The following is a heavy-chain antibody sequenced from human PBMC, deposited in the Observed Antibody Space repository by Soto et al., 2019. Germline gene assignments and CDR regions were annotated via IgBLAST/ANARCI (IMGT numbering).Heavy chain of an antibody. CDR3: ARTPHYYESSGYCDY. V-gene: IGHV1-18*04. CDR2: ISAYNGNT. Sequence: QVQLVQSGAEVKKPGASVKVSCKASGYTFTSYGSSWVRQAPGQGLEWMGWISAYNGNTNYAQKLQGRVTMTTDTSTSTAYMELRSLRSDDTAVYYCARTPHYYESSGYCDYWGQGTLVTVSS. D-gene: IGHD3-22*01. CDR1: GYTFTSYG. J-gene: IGHJ4*02.